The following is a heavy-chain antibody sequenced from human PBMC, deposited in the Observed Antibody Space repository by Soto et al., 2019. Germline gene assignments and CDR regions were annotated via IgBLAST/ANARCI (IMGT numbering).Heavy chain of an antibody. V-gene: IGHV4-61*01. D-gene: IGHD1-26*01. CDR2: IYYSGST. CDR1: GGSVSSGSYY. Sequence: PSETLSLTCTVSGGSVSSGSYYWSWIRQPPGKGLEWIGYIYYSGSTNYNPSLKSRVTISVDTSKNQFSLKLSSVTAADTAVYYCARDRPYSGSYSWGQGTLVTVSS. CDR3: ARDRPYSGSYS. J-gene: IGHJ4*02.